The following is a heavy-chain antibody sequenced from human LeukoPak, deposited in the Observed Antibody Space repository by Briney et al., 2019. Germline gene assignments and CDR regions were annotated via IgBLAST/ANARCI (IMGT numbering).Heavy chain of an antibody. V-gene: IGHV3-20*04. D-gene: IGHD3-22*01. Sequence: GGSLRLSCAASAFTFDDYGMSWVRQAPGKGLEWVSGISWNGGRTAYVDSVKGRFTISRDNAKNSLYLQMNSLRAEDTALYYCARSYASGYYYVGAGYWGQGTLVTVSS. CDR1: AFTFDDYG. J-gene: IGHJ4*02. CDR3: ARSYASGYYYVGAGY. CDR2: ISWNGGRT.